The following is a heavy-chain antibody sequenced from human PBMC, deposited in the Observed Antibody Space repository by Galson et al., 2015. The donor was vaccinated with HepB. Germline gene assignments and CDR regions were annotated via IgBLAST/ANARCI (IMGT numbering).Heavy chain of an antibody. CDR3: AREKGMSVMATSYGMDV. Sequence: SVKVSCKASGYTFTGYYMHWVRQAPGQGLEWMGWINPNSGGTNYAQKFQGWVTMTRDTSISTAYMELSRLRSDDTAVYYCAREKGMSVMATSYGMDVWGQGTTVTVSS. D-gene: IGHD5-24*01. V-gene: IGHV1-2*04. CDR2: INPNSGGT. J-gene: IGHJ6*02. CDR1: GYTFTGYY.